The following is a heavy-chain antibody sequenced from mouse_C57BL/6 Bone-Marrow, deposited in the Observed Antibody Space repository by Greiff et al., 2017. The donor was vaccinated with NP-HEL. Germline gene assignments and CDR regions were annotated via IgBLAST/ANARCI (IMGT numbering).Heavy chain of an antibody. CDR1: GYTFTSYG. Sequence: VQLQQSGAELARPGASVKLSCKASGYTFTSYGISWVKQRTGQGLEWIGEIYPRSGNTYYNEKFKGKATLTADKSSSTAYMELRSLTSEDSAVYFCARSYCYWYFDVWGTGTTVTVSS. CDR3: ARSYCYWYFDV. V-gene: IGHV1-81*01. D-gene: IGHD1-1*01. J-gene: IGHJ1*03. CDR2: IYPRSGNT.